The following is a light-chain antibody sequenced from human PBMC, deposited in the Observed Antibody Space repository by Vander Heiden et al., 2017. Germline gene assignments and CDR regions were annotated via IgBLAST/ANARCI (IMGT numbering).Light chain of an antibody. CDR1: SSDVGAYNY. J-gene: IGLJ1*01. CDR3: SSYRGSSTLDV. Sequence: QSALTQPASVSGSPGQSITMSCTGTSSDVGAYNYVSWYQQHPGKAPKLMIYDVTIRPSGVSYRFSGSKSGNTASLTISGLQAEDEADYYCSSYRGSSTLDVFGTGTKVTV. V-gene: IGLV2-14*03. CDR2: DVT.